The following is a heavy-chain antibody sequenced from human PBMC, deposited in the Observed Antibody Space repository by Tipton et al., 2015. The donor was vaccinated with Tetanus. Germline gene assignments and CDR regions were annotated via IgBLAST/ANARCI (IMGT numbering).Heavy chain of an antibody. V-gene: IGHV4-61*01. J-gene: IGHJ4*02. CDR3: ARIHDYWSGYFDF. D-gene: IGHD3-3*01. Sequence: TLSLTCSVSGGSISSGSYYWSWVRQPPGKGLEYLGYILYGKSTHYNPSLQSRLSMSGDPVKNQFSLRPTSVTAADTAVYYCARIHDYWSGYFDFWGQGTPVTVSP. CDR1: GGSISSGSYY. CDR2: ILYGKST.